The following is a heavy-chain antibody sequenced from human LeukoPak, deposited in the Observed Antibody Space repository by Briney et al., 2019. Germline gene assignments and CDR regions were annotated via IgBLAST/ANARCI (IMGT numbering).Heavy chain of an antibody. J-gene: IGHJ5*02. CDR2: IKSKTDGGTT. D-gene: IGHD4-17*01. V-gene: IGHV3-15*01. CDR1: GFTFSNAW. Sequence: PGGSLRLSCAASGFTFSNAWMSWVRQAPGKGLEWVGRIKSKTDGGTTDYAAPVKGRFTISRDDSKNTLYLQMNSLKTEDTAVYYCTTSWNDYGDYEEGNWFDPWGQGTLVTVSS. CDR3: TTSWNDYGDYEEGNWFDP.